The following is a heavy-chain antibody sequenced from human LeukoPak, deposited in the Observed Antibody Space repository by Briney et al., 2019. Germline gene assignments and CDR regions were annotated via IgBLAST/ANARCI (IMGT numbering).Heavy chain of an antibody. CDR3: ARDTGNCSSTSCLHYYYYMDV. V-gene: IGHV4-31*03. CDR2: IYYSGST. D-gene: IGHD2-2*01. CDR1: GGSISCGGYY. Sequence: PSETLSLTCSVSGGSISCGGYYWSWIRQHPGKGLEWIGYIYYSGSTHYNPSLKNRGTISVDTSKNQFSLNLRSVTDEDTAVYYCARDTGNCSSTSCLHYYYYMDVWGKGTTVTVSS. J-gene: IGHJ6*03.